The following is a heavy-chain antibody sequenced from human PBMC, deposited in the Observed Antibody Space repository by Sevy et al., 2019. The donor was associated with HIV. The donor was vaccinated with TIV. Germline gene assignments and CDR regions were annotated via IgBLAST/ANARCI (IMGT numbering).Heavy chain of an antibody. CDR3: ARDLGDPDAFDI. V-gene: IGHV3-48*03. Sequence: GGSLRLSCVASGFTFSNYEMNWVRQAPGKGLEWVSYISSSGSSIYYADSVKGRFSISRDNAKNSLFLQVNSLRAEDTAVYYCARDLGDPDAFDIWGQGTMVTVSS. J-gene: IGHJ3*02. D-gene: IGHD3-10*01. CDR2: ISSSGSSI. CDR1: GFTFSNYE.